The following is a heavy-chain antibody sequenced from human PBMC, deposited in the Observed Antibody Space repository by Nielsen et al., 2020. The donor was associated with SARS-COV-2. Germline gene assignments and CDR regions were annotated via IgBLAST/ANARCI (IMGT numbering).Heavy chain of an antibody. D-gene: IGHD3-10*01. CDR2: ISYDGSNK. V-gene: IGHV3-30*04. J-gene: IGHJ4*02. Sequence: GESLKISCAASGFTFSSYAMHWVRQAPGKGLEWVAVISYDGSNKYYADSVKGRFTISRDNSKNTLYLQMNSLRAEDTAVYYCAKGLWGMVRGVIIETPLFDYWGQGTLVTVSS. CDR3: AKGLWGMVRGVIIETPLFDY. CDR1: GFTFSSYA.